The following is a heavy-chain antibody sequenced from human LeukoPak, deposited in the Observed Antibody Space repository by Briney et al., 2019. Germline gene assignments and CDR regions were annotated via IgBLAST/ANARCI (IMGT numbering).Heavy chain of an antibody. J-gene: IGHJ4*02. Sequence: PSETLSLTCSVSGDSVSSAGYHWSWIRQAPGKGLEWIGHSGSPSYNPSLKSRVMISIDTSKSQFSLKVSTVTAADTAVYYCTTYYVGEGGRGHWGPGTLVTVSS. CDR3: TTYYVGEGGRGH. D-gene: IGHD2-21*01. CDR2: SGSP. V-gene: IGHV4-61*08. CDR1: GDSVSSAGYH.